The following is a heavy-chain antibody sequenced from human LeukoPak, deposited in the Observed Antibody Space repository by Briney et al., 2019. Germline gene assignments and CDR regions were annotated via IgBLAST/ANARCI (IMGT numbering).Heavy chain of an antibody. CDR2: INAGNGNT. CDR3: ARGEDTNYYDSSSEFDP. J-gene: IGHJ5*02. Sequence: ASVKVSCKASGYTFTSYAMHWVRQAPGQRLEWMGWINAGNGNTKYSQEFQGRVTITRDTSASTAYMELSSLRSEDMAVYYCARGEDTNYYDSSSEFDPWGQGTLVTVSS. V-gene: IGHV1-3*03. D-gene: IGHD3-22*01. CDR1: GYTFTSYA.